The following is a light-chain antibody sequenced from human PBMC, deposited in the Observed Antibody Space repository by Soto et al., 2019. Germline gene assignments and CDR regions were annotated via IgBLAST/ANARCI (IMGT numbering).Light chain of an antibody. CDR2: GVT. J-gene: IGLJ2*01. V-gene: IGLV2-14*01. Sequence: QSALTQPASVSGSPGQSVTISCTGTSRDVGRYEYVSWYQQQPGKPPRLIIYGVTYRPSGVSNRFSGSKSANTASLTISGLQAEDEGDYYCSSFTGDRAYLIFGGGTKVTVL. CDR1: SRDVGRYEY. CDR3: SSFTGDRAYLI.